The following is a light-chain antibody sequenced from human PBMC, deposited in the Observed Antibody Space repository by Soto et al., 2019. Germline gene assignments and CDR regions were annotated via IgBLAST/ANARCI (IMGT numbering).Light chain of an antibody. CDR1: KYITNY. V-gene: IGKV1-33*01. CDR2: DAS. Sequence: DIQMTQSPSSLSASVGDRVTITCQASKYITNYLNWLQLKPGKAPKVLIYDASKLETGVPSLFNDTVSRTHLSLTISSLPPEDIATYYCQQYDSFPYPLGQGTNLEIK. J-gene: IGKJ2*01. CDR3: QQYDSFPYP.